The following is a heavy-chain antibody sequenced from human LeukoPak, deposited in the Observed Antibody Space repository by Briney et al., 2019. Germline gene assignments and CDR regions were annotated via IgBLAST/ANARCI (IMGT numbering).Heavy chain of an antibody. D-gene: IGHD6-13*01. Sequence: GGSLRLSCAASGFTVSSNYMSWVRQAPGKGLEWVASIKQDGSEKYYVDSVKGRFTISRDNAKNSLYLQMNGLRAEDTAVYYSSLEGSSWYRYFQHWGQGTLVTVSS. CDR2: IKQDGSEK. CDR3: SLEGSSWYRYFQH. V-gene: IGHV3-7*03. J-gene: IGHJ1*01. CDR1: GFTVSSNY.